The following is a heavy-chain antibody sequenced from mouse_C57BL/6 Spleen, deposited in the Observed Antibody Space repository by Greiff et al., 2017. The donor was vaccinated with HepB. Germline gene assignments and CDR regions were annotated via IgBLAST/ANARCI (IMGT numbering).Heavy chain of an antibody. V-gene: IGHV5-17*01. Sequence: EVMLVESGGGLVKPGGSLKLSCAASGFTFSDYGMHWVRQAPEKGLEWVAYISSGSSTIYYADTVKGRFTISRDNAKNTLFLQMTSLRSEDTAMYYCARLGYGNSVYAMDYWGQGTSVTVSS. CDR1: GFTFSDYG. CDR3: ARLGYGNSVYAMDY. D-gene: IGHD2-1*01. CDR2: ISSGSSTI. J-gene: IGHJ4*01.